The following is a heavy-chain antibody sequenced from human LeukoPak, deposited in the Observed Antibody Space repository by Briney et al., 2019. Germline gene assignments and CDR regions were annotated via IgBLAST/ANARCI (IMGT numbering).Heavy chain of an antibody. CDR1: EFTFSSYG. CDR2: VSYDGGTK. Sequence: GGSLRLSCAASEFTFSSYGMHWVRQAPGKGLEWVAVVSYDGGTKLYAGSVKGRFTVSRDNSKSTLYLQMNSLRAEDTAVYYCAIEPTVVSGRNAFDIWGPGTMVTVSS. J-gene: IGHJ3*02. CDR3: AIEPTVVSGRNAFDI. D-gene: IGHD6-19*01. V-gene: IGHV3-30*03.